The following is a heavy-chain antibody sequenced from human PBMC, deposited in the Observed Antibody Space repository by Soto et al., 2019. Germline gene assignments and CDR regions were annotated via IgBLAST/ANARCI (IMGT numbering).Heavy chain of an antibody. D-gene: IGHD2-8*02. Sequence: SETLSLTCNVSGASMSSYYWSWIRQPPGKGLEWIGYIYYSGTTNYNPSLKSRVTISVDTSKNQFSLKLRSVTAADTAVYYCARLPWAGYGGVFDPWGQGILVTVSS. V-gene: IGHV4-59*01. CDR1: GASMSSYY. J-gene: IGHJ5*02. CDR3: ARLPWAGYGGVFDP. CDR2: IYYSGTT.